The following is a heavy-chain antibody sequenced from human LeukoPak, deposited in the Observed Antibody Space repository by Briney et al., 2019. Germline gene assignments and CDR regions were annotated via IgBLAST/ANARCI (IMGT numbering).Heavy chain of an antibody. Sequence: PGGSLRLSCAASGFTFSSYAITWVRQAPGKGLEWVSAISGSGDSTYYADSVKGRFTTSRDNSKNTLYLQMNSLRAEDTAVYYCAKDQGYYGSGSYKEYFQHWGQGTLVTVSS. D-gene: IGHD3-10*01. J-gene: IGHJ1*01. CDR2: ISGSGDST. CDR3: AKDQGYYGSGSYKEYFQH. CDR1: GFTFSSYA. V-gene: IGHV3-23*01.